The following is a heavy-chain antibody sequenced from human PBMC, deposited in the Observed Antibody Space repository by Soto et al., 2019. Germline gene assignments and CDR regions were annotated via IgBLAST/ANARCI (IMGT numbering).Heavy chain of an antibody. J-gene: IGHJ4*02. Sequence: QVQLVQSGAEVKKPGASVKVSCKASGYTFTSYYMHWVRQAPGQGLEWMGIINPSGGSTSYAQKCQGSVTMTRDTSTSTVYMELSSLRSEDTAVYYCARGAIYDSSGYYSGGLDYWGQGTLVTVSS. CDR3: ARGAIYDSSGYYSGGLDY. D-gene: IGHD3-22*01. CDR2: INPSGGST. CDR1: GYTFTSYY. V-gene: IGHV1-46*01.